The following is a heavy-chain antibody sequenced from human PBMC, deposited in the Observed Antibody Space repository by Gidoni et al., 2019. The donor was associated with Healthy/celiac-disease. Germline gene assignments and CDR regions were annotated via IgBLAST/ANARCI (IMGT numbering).Heavy chain of an antibody. D-gene: IGHD2-2*01. CDR3: AREALGYCSSTSCYGMDV. J-gene: IGHJ6*02. CDR2: INPNSGGT. Sequence: QVQLVQSGAAVKKPGASVKVSCKASGYTFTGYYMHWVRPAPGQGLEWMGWINPNSGGTNYAQKFKGWVSMTRDTSISTAYMELSRLRSDDTAVYYCAREALGYCSSTSCYGMDVWGQGTTVTVSS. V-gene: IGHV1-2*04. CDR1: GYTFTGYY.